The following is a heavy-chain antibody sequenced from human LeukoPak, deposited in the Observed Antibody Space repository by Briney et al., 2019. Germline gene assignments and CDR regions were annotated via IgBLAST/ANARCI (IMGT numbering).Heavy chain of an antibody. CDR1: GYTLTNYA. Sequence: GASVTVSCKGSGYTLTNYAVHWVRQAPGQRLEWLGWINPGNGDTKYSQNFQGRVTVTSDTSAATAYVELNSLTSEDTAVYYCARERWHCRVNCYSVYYYALDVWGQGTTVTVSS. CDR2: INPGNGDT. J-gene: IGHJ6*02. CDR3: ARERWHCRVNCYSVYYYALDV. V-gene: IGHV1-3*01. D-gene: IGHD2-15*01.